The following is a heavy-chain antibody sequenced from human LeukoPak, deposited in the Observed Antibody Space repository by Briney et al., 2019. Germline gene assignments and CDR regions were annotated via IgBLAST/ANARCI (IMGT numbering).Heavy chain of an antibody. CDR1: GYTFTAYY. J-gene: IGHJ4*02. CDR2: INPNSGDT. CDR3: ARDYIDPGNYTPLGY. V-gene: IGHV1-2*02. Sequence: ASVKVSCKASGYTFTAYYAHWVRQAPGQGLEWMGWINPNSGDTSSAQKFQGRVTMTRDTSISTVYMELGRLRSDDTAVYYCARDYIDPGNYTPLGYWGQGTLVTVSS. D-gene: IGHD1-7*01.